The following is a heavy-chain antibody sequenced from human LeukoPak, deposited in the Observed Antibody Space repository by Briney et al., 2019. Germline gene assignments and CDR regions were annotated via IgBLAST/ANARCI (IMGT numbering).Heavy chain of an antibody. CDR3: AREGFYDSSGYFDY. CDR1: GFTFSSYA. CDR2: ISYDGSNE. D-gene: IGHD3-22*01. J-gene: IGHJ4*02. Sequence: GGSLRLSCAASGFTFSSYAMHWVRQAPGKGLEWVAVISYDGSNEYYADSVKGRFTISRDNSKNTLYLQMNSLRAEDTAVYYCAREGFYDSSGYFDYWGQGTLVTVSS. V-gene: IGHV3-30*04.